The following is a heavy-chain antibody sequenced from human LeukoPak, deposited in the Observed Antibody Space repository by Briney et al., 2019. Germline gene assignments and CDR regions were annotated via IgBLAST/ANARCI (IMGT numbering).Heavy chain of an antibody. CDR1: GCSISSGDYY. CDR2: IYYSGST. J-gene: IGHJ4*02. CDR3: ARVTIGKKRSQLYYFDY. D-gene: IGHD1-1*01. V-gene: IGHV4-30-4*01. Sequence: SQTLSLTCTVSGCSISSGDYYRSWIRQPPGKSLEWIGYIYYSGSTYYNPSLKSRVTISVDTPKNQFSLKLSSVTAADTAVYYCARVTIGKKRSQLYYFDYWGQGTLVTVSS.